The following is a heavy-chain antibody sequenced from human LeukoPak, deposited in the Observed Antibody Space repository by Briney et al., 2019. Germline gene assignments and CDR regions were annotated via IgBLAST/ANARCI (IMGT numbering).Heavy chain of an antibody. CDR2: IHPNNGGT. J-gene: IGHJ3*02. CDR1: GYTFTGYY. D-gene: IGHD4-17*01. V-gene: IGHV1-2*02. CDR3: ATEERSDYGDHTIDI. Sequence: ASVKVSCKAAGYTFTGYYMHWGRQAPGQGLEWMGWIHPNNGGTNYAQKFQDRVTLTRDTSMRTAYMEVSRLRSDDTAVYYCATEERSDYGDHTIDIWGQGTMVTVSS.